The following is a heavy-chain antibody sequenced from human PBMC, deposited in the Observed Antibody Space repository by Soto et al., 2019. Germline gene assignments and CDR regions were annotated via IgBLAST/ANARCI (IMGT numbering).Heavy chain of an antibody. CDR1: GDTFNFYS. D-gene: IGHD3-10*01. J-gene: IGHJ4*02. CDR3: ASSYGSGYRAFDY. Sequence: QVQLVQSGAEVKRPGSSVKVSCKASGDTFNFYSINWVRQAPGVGLEWVGRVNPILSMSNYAQRFQGRVTMAADKSTSTVDMELRSLGSEATAIYYCASSYGSGYRAFDYWGQGALVTVSS. V-gene: IGHV1-69*02. CDR2: VNPILSMS.